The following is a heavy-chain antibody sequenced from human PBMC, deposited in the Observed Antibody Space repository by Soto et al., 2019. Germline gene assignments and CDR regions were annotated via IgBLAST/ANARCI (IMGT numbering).Heavy chain of an antibody. CDR2: ISSSNDYI. CDR3: ARPRALYYFDF. J-gene: IGHJ4*02. Sequence: GGSLRLSCAASGFTFSSYSMNWVRQAPGKGLEWVSSISSSNDYIYYADSVKGRFTISRDNAKNSLYLQMNSLRAEDTAVYYCARPRALYYFDFWGQGTLVTVSS. V-gene: IGHV3-21*01. CDR1: GFTFSSYS.